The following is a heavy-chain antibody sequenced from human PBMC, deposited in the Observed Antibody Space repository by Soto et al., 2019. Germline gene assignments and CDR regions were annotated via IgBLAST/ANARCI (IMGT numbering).Heavy chain of an antibody. J-gene: IGHJ5*02. CDR2: IYYNENS. V-gene: IGHV4-59*01. Sequence: SETLSLTCTVSDDSISSYYWNWIRQPPGKGLEWIGYIYYNENSNYNPSLKSRVTMSVDTSKNQFSLKLTSVTTADTAIYYCVRGSMGWFDPWGQGTLVTVS. CDR1: DDSISSYY. D-gene: IGHD3-10*01. CDR3: VRGSMGWFDP.